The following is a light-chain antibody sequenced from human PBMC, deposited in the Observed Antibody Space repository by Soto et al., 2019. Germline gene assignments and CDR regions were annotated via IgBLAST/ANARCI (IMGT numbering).Light chain of an antibody. Sequence: DIVMTQSPLSLPVTPGEPASISCRSSQSLLHSNGYNFLDWYLQEPGQSPQLLIHLGSNRASGVPDRFSGSGSGTDFTLRISRVEAEDVGVYYCMQALQTPPYTFGQGTKVEIK. CDR3: MQALQTPPYT. CDR2: LGS. J-gene: IGKJ2*01. V-gene: IGKV2-28*01. CDR1: QSLLHSNGYNF.